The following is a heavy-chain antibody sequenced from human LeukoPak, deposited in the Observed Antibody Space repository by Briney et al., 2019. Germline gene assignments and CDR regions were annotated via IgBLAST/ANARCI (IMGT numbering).Heavy chain of an antibody. D-gene: IGHD3-22*01. CDR1: GFTFSSYS. J-gene: IGHJ5*02. Sequence: GGSLRLSCAASGFTFSSYSMNWVRQAPGKGLEWVAFIRYDGSNKYYADSVKGRFTISRDNSKNTLYLQMNSLRAEDTAVYYCARGSSGYSLTEVDPWGQGTLVTVSS. CDR3: ARGSSGYSLTEVDP. CDR2: IRYDGSNK. V-gene: IGHV3-30*02.